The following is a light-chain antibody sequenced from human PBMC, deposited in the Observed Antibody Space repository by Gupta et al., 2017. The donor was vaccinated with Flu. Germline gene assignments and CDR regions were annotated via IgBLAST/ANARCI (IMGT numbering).Light chain of an antibody. CDR3: QQDGSSPFT. J-gene: IGKJ3*01. Sequence: GTLYLSPGERATRSCGARQSVSSSYLAWYQQKPGQAPRLLIYGASRRATGIPDRFSGSGSGTDFTLTISRLEPEDFAVYNCQQDGSSPFTFGHGTKVDIK. V-gene: IGKV3-20*01. CDR1: QSVSSSY. CDR2: GAS.